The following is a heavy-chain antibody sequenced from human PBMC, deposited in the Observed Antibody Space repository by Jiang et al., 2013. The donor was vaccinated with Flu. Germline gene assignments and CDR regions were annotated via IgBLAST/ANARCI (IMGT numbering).Heavy chain of an antibody. Sequence: QAPGRGLEWEVSLEAKLMWDNRIRASVKGRFTISRDDSKSIAYLQMNSLKTEDTAVYYCTRARGSGYSYGYLAGYWGQGTLVTVSS. CDR3: TRARGSGYSYGYLAGY. D-gene: IGHD5-18*01. V-gene: IGHV3-49*02. J-gene: IGHJ4*02. CDR2: LEAKLMWDN.